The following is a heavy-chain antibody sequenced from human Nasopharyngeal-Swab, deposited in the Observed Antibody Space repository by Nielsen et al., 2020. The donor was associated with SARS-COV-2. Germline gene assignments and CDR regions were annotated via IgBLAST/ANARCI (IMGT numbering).Heavy chain of an antibody. J-gene: IGHJ4*02. Sequence: GGSLRLSCAASGFTFSSYSMNWVRQAPGKGLEWVSSISSSSSYIYYADSVKGRFTISRDNAKNSLYLQMNSLRAEDTAVYYCAREVGSSWYYFDYWGRGTLVTVSS. CDR3: AREVGSSWYYFDY. D-gene: IGHD6-13*01. CDR2: ISSSSSYI. V-gene: IGHV3-21*01. CDR1: GFTFSSYS.